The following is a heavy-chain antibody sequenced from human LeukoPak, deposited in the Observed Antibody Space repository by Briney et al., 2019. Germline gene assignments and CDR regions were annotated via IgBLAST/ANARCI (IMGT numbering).Heavy chain of an antibody. Sequence: GGSLRLSCAASGFTFGNYWMSWVRQAPGKGLGWVANINQDGSERYSVDSVRGRFSISRDNAKNSLYLQMSSLRAEDTAVYYCTRQPMILFDCWGQGAQVTVSS. D-gene: IGHD3-22*01. V-gene: IGHV3-7*05. CDR1: GFTFGNYW. CDR2: INQDGSER. CDR3: TRQPMILFDC. J-gene: IGHJ4*02.